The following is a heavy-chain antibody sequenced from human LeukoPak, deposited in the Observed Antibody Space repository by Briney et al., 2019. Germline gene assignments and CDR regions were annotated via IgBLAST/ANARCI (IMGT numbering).Heavy chain of an antibody. Sequence: PGGSLRLSCAASGFTFSSHGMHWVRQAPGKGLEWVAFIRYDGSNKYYADSVKGRFTISRDNSKNTLYLQMNSLRAEDTAVYYCARLWFGEGSFDWFDPWGQGTLVTVSS. J-gene: IGHJ5*02. CDR2: IRYDGSNK. CDR3: ARLWFGEGSFDWFDP. CDR1: GFTFSSHG. D-gene: IGHD3-10*01. V-gene: IGHV3-30*02.